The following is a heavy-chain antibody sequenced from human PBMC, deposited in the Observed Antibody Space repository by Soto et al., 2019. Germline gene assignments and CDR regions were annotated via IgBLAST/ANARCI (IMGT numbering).Heavy chain of an antibody. D-gene: IGHD4-4*01. CDR2: MNPNSGNT. CDR3: ASARLQRYDYGMDV. J-gene: IGHJ6*02. CDR1: GYTFTSYD. V-gene: IGHV1-8*01. Sequence: QVQLVQSGAEVKKPGASVKVSCKASGYTFTSYDINWVRQATGQGLEWMGWMNPNSGNTGYAQKFQGRVTXXRXTXXSTAYMELSSLRSEDTAVYYCASARLQRYDYGMDVWGQGTTVTVSS.